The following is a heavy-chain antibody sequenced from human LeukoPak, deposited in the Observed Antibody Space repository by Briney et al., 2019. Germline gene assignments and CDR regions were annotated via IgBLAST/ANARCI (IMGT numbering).Heavy chain of an antibody. CDR1: GFIFNNDA. V-gene: IGHV3-64*04. CDR2: ITGNGGGT. CDR3: ARGVRLNVIVIY. Sequence: GGSLRLSCSASGFIFNNDAMHWVRQAPGKGLEYVSTITGNGGGTYYADSVKGRFTISRDNSKNTLYLQMSSLRVEDTAVYYCARGVRLNVIVIYWGQGTLVTVSS. D-gene: IGHD3-22*01. J-gene: IGHJ4*02.